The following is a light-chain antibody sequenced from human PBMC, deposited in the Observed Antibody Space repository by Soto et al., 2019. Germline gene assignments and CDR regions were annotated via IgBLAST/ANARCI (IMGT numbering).Light chain of an antibody. CDR1: QAIRND. V-gene: IGKV1-17*01. J-gene: IGKJ1*01. CDR3: LQHNVFPRA. Sequence: DIQMTQSPSSLSASVGDRVTITCRASQAIRNDLAWYQQKPGRAPKRLIYGSSTLQSGVPLRFSGSGSGTEFTLTISSLQPEDFATYYCLQHNVFPRAFGHGTKVEIK. CDR2: GSS.